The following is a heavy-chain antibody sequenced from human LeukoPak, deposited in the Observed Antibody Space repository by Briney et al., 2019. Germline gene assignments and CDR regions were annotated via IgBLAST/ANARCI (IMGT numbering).Heavy chain of an antibody. CDR3: AKGPQLYSGYHPDS. D-gene: IGHD5-12*01. V-gene: IGHV3-23*01. CDR2: ITGNDDAT. CDR1: GFTFSTSA. Sequence: GGSLRLSCAASGFTFSTSAMTWVRQAPGKGLEWVSTITGNDDATYYADSVKGRFTISRDISKTTAYLQMNSLRVDDTAVYFCAKGPQLYSGYHPDSSGQGTLVTVSS. J-gene: IGHJ4*02.